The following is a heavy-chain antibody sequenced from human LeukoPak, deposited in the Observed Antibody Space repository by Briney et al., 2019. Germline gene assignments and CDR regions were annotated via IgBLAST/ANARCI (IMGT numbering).Heavy chain of an antibody. CDR2: IYSGGST. D-gene: IGHD6-6*01. CDR3: ARDVSEYSSSSGARDYYYYYMDV. Sequence: PGGSLRLSCAASGFTGSSNYMSWVRQAPGKGLEWVSVIYSGGSTYYADSVKGRFTISRDNSKNTLYLQMDSLRDEDTAVYYCARDVSEYSSSSGARDYYYYYMDVWGKGTTVTVSS. J-gene: IGHJ6*03. CDR1: GFTGSSNY. V-gene: IGHV3-53*01.